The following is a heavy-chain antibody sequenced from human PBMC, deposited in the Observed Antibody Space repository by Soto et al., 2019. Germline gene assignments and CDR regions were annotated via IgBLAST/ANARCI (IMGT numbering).Heavy chain of an antibody. D-gene: IGHD6-13*01. CDR1: GFTFSSYG. V-gene: IGHV3-33*01. CDR2: IWYDGSKI. CDR3: ARPREQHQLGFGMDV. J-gene: IGHJ6*01. Sequence: QVQLVQSWGGVVQPGGSLRLSCAASGFTFSSYGMHWVLQAPGKGLEWVAVIWYDGSKIYYADSVKGRFTISRDNSKSTLYLQMNSLRAEDTAVYYCARPREQHQLGFGMDVWGQGSPVTVSS.